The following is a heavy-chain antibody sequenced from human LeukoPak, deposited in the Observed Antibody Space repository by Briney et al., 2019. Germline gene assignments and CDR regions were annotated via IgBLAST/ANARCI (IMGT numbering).Heavy chain of an antibody. CDR3: AAQPRDLYYGSRGNWFDP. CDR2: INPSGGST. CDR1: GYTFTSYY. V-gene: IGHV1-46*01. Sequence: GASVKVSCKASGYTFTSYYMHWVRQAPGRGLEWMGIINPSGGSTSYAQKFQGRVTMTRDMSTSTVYMELSSLRSEDTAVYYCAAQPRDLYYGSRGNWFDPWGQGTLVTVSS. D-gene: IGHD3-10*01. J-gene: IGHJ5*02.